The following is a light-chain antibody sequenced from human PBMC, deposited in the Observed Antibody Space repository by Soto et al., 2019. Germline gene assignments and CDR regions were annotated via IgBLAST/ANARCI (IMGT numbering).Light chain of an antibody. V-gene: IGKV1-5*01. CDR1: QRVGSW. Sequence: DIQLTQSPSTLSASVGDTVTITCRASQRVGSWLAWYQQKPGKAPKLLIFDASNLESGVPSRFSGSGSGTEFTLTISILQPDDFATYYCQQYNSYPCTFGQGTKLEIK. J-gene: IGKJ2*02. CDR2: DAS. CDR3: QQYNSYPCT.